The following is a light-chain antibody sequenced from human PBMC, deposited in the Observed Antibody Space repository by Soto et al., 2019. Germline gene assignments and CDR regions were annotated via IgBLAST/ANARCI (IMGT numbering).Light chain of an antibody. V-gene: IGLV2-18*02. CDR3: SSYTSSSTFVV. J-gene: IGLJ2*01. CDR2: EVS. Sequence: QSALTQPPSVSGSPGQSVTISCTGTSSDVGSYNRVSWYQQPPGTAPKLMIYEVSNRPSGVPDRFSGSKSGSTASLTISGLQAEDEADYYCSSYTSSSTFVVFGGRTKLTVL. CDR1: SSDVGSYNR.